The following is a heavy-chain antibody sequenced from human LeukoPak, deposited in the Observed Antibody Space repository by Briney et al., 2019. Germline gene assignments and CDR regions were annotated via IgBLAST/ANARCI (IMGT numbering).Heavy chain of an antibody. CDR2: SGRSSDTI. CDR3: ARDISGYDFGLDY. D-gene: IGHD5-12*01. V-gene: IGHV3-48*02. Sequence: GGSLRLSCVASGFTFSTYSMDWVRQAPGKGLEWVSYSGRSSDTIYYADSVKGRFTISRDSAKNSLYLQMNSLRDEDTAVYYCARDISGYDFGLDYWGQGTLVTVSS. CDR1: GFTFSTYS. J-gene: IGHJ4*02.